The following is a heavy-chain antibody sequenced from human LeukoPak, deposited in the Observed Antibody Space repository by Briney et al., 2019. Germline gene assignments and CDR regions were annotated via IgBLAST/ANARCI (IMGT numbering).Heavy chain of an antibody. CDR3: AKGRYYYDSSDAFDI. V-gene: IGHV3-23*01. D-gene: IGHD3-22*01. J-gene: IGHJ3*02. CDR1: GFTFSSYA. Sequence: GGSLRLSCAASGFTFSSYAMSWVRQAPGKGLEWVSAISGSGGSTYYADFVKGRFTISRDNSKNTLFLQMNSLRAEDTAVYYCAKGRYYYDSSDAFDIWGQGTMVTVSS. CDR2: ISGSGGST.